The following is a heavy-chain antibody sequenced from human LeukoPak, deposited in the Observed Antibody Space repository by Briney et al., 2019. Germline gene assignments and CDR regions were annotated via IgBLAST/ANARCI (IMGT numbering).Heavy chain of an antibody. CDR1: GYTFTGYY. Sequence: ASVKVSCKASGYTFTGYYMHWVRQAPGQGLEWMGWIDPNSGGTNYAQKFQGRVTMTRDTSISTAYMELGRLRSDDTAVYYCARDLVAVAGTPLWYFDYWGQGTLVTVSS. CDR2: IDPNSGGT. CDR3: ARDLVAVAGTPLWYFDY. D-gene: IGHD6-19*01. V-gene: IGHV1-2*02. J-gene: IGHJ4*02.